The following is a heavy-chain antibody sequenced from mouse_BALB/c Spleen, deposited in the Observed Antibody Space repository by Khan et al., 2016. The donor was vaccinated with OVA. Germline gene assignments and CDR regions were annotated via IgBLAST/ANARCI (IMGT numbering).Heavy chain of an antibody. D-gene: IGHD2-14*01. CDR3: ERDGAYYRSDSWFAY. Sequence: QVQLKESGAELARPGASVKMSCKASGYTFTSYTIHWIKLRPGQGLEWIGYINPNNGYTNYNQKFKDKATLTADKSSTTVHMQLSSLTSDDSAVYNSERDGAYYRSDSWFAYGGQGTLVTVSA. J-gene: IGHJ3*01. V-gene: IGHV1-4*01. CDR2: INPNNGYT. CDR1: GYTFTSYT.